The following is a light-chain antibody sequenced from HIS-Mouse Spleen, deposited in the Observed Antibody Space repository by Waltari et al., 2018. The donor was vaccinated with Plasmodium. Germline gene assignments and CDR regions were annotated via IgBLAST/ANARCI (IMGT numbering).Light chain of an antibody. J-gene: IGLJ2*01. CDR3: QSADSSGTDQV. V-gene: IGLV3-25*03. Sequence: SYELTQPPSVSVSPGQTARITCSGDALPKQYAYWYQQKPGHAPVLVIYKDSERPSGLPERFSGSSSGTTVTLTISGVQAEDEADYYCQSADSSGTDQVFGGGTKLTVL. CDR1: ALPKQY. CDR2: KDS.